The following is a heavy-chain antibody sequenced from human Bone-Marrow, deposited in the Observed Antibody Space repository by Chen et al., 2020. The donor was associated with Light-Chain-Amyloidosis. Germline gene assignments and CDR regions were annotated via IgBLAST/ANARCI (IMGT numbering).Heavy chain of an antibody. D-gene: IGHD3-3*01. CDR3: TRDVRFLEWLPSFDY. Sequence: EVQLVESGGGLVQPGRSLRLSCTASGFTFGDYAMSWFRQAPGKGLEWVGFIRSKAYGVTTEYAASVKGRFTISRDDSKSIAYLQMNSLKTEDTAVYYCTRDVRFLEWLPSFDYWGQGTLVTVSS. CDR1: GFTFGDYA. V-gene: IGHV3-49*03. CDR2: IRSKAYGVTT. J-gene: IGHJ4*02.